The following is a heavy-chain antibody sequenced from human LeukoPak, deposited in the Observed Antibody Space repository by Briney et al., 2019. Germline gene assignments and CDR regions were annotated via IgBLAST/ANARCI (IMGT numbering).Heavy chain of an antibody. J-gene: IGHJ4*02. D-gene: IGHD3-22*01. CDR2: INSDGSST. CDR3: ARSLGSRGYQDY. CDR1: GFTFSSYW. Sequence: PGGSLRLSCAASGFTFSSYWMHWVRQAPGKGLVWVSRINSDGSSTSYADSVKGRFTISRDNAKNTVYLQMNSLRAEDTAVYYCARSLGSRGYQDYWGQGTLVTVSS. V-gene: IGHV3-74*01.